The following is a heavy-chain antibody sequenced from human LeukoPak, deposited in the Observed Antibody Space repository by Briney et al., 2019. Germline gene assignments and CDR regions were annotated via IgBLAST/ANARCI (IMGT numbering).Heavy chain of an antibody. D-gene: IGHD6-19*01. Sequence: PSETLSLTCTVSGDSIGNYYWNWIRQPPGKVLEWIGYINYSGSTNYNPSLKSRVTMSVDTSKNQFSLNLNPVTAADAAVYYCARRTVADAFDIWGQGTLVTVSS. J-gene: IGHJ3*02. V-gene: IGHV4-59*08. CDR1: GDSIGNYY. CDR3: ARRTVADAFDI. CDR2: INYSGST.